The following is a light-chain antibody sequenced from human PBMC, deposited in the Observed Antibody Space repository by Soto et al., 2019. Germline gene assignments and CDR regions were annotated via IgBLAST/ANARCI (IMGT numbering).Light chain of an antibody. J-gene: IGLJ1*01. CDR2: EVS. CDR1: SSDVGGYNY. V-gene: IGLV2-14*01. Sequence: QSVLTQPASVSGSPGQSITISCTGTSSDVGGYNYVSWYQQHPGKAPKLIIYEVSNRPSGVSNRFSGSKSGNTASLTISGLQAEDEADYYCSSYTSSSTPCVFGTGTKSPS. CDR3: SSYTSSSTPCV.